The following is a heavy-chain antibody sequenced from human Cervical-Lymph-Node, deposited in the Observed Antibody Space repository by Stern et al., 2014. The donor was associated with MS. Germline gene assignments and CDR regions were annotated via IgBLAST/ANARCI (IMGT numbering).Heavy chain of an antibody. D-gene: IGHD1-26*01. CDR3: ARMTPKSGATNFDY. CDR1: GFSLNTTRMR. V-gene: IGHV2-70*04. Sequence: ESGPALVKPTQPLTLTCTFSGFSLNTTRMRVSWIRQPPGRALEWLARIDLDDDGVYSTSLRTRLAGLKGTSKNQRGRSMTSMDPVDTATYFCARMTPKSGATNFDYWGPETLVPVSS. J-gene: IGHJ4*02. CDR2: IDLDDDG.